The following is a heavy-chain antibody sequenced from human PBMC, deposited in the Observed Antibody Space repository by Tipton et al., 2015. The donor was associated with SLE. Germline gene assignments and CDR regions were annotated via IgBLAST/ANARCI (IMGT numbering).Heavy chain of an antibody. J-gene: IGHJ4*02. V-gene: IGHV4-61*02. CDR1: GGSISSGSYY. CDR3: VRLRSKVLIDY. CDR2: VFSSVHI. Sequence: TLSLTCTVSGGSISSGSYYWSWIRQPAGKGLEWIGRVFSSVHINYNPSLKSRVTISIDTSKNQFSLKLSSVTAADTAVYYCVRLRSKVLIDYWGQGTLVTVSS. D-gene: IGHD2-8*01.